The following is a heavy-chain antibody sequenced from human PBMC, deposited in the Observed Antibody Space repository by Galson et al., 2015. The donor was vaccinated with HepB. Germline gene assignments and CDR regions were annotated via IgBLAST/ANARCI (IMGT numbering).Heavy chain of an antibody. CDR3: ARNTYSSSWYHYYYGMDV. CDR1: GYTFTSYG. Sequence: SVKVSCKASGYTFTSYGISWVRQAPGQGLEWMGWISAYNGNTNYAQKLQGRVTVTTDTSTSTAYMELRSLRSDDTAVYYCARNTYSSSWYHYYYGMDVWGQGTTVTVSS. J-gene: IGHJ6*02. CDR2: ISAYNGNT. V-gene: IGHV1-18*04. D-gene: IGHD6-13*01.